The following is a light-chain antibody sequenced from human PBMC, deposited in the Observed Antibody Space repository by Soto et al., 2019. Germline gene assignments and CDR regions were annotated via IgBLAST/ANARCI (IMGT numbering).Light chain of an antibody. V-gene: IGKV3-15*01. J-gene: IGKJ1*01. CDR3: LQYHYWWT. Sequence: EIGMTQSPATLSLAPGEKATLSCRASQSISNNFAWFQQKPGQVPRLLIYGASNRATGVSARFSGSGSGTEFTLTISSLQSEDFAVYYCLQYHYWWTFGQGTKVDI. CDR1: QSISNN. CDR2: GAS.